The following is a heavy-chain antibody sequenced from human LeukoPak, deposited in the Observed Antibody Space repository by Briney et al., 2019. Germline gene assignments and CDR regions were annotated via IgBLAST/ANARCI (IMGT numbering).Heavy chain of an antibody. CDR3: ARAYSSGWYGSTDF. CDR1: GYTFTGYY. V-gene: IGHV1-2*02. CDR2: ISPNNGDT. Sequence: ASVKVSCKASGYTFTGYYMHWVRQAPGQGLEWMGWISPNNGDTSYAQQFQGRVTMTRDTSISTASMDLSRLRSDDTAVYYCARAYSSGWYGSTDFWGQGTLVTVTS. J-gene: IGHJ4*02. D-gene: IGHD6-19*01.